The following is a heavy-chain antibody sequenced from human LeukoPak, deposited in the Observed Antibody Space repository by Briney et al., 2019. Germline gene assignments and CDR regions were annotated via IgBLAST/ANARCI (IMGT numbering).Heavy chain of an antibody. CDR3: ARDLHISGWYALFDF. D-gene: IGHD6-19*01. J-gene: IGHJ4*02. CDR1: GFTFSSYP. Sequence: LTGGSLRLSCAASGFTFSSYPMSWVRQAPGKGLEWVSGISGSGGGTFYPESVKGRFIISRDNSKNTLYLQMNSLRADDTAVYYCARDLHISGWYALFDFWGQGALVTVSS. V-gene: IGHV3-23*01. CDR2: ISGSGGGT.